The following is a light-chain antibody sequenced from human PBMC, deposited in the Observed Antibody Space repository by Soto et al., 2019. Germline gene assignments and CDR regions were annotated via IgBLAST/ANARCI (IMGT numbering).Light chain of an antibody. V-gene: IGKV2D-29*02. CDR3: MQSTQLPPT. J-gene: IGKJ5*01. CDR1: QSLLHITGETF. CDR2: EVS. Sequence: DVVMTXXXXSLSXAPGQPASISCKSSQSLLHITGETFLFWYLQKPGQSPQLLIYEVSTRVSGVPDRFSGSGSGTDFTLEISRVETDDVGIYYCMQSTQLPPTFGQGTRLEIK.